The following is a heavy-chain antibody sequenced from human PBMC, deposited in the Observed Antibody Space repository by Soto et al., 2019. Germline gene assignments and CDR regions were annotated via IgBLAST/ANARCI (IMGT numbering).Heavy chain of an antibody. CDR2: IGGSGAGT. Sequence: EVQLLESGGGLVQPGGSLSLSCAASGFTFSSSAMSWVRQAPGQGREWVSGIGGSGAGTNYADSVKGRFTSSRDNAKNTLYLQMSSLRAEDTAVYYCTRGGGIALYGTHLDYWGPGTLVTVSS. D-gene: IGHD6-19*01. J-gene: IGHJ4*02. V-gene: IGHV3-23*01. CDR3: TRGGGIALYGTHLDY. CDR1: GFTFSSSA.